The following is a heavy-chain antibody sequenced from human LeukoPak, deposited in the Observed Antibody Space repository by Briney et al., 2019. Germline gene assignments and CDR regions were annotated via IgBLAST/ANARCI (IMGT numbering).Heavy chain of an antibody. CDR3: ATGIGVVVTTGFDT. Sequence: ASVNVSCKLSVYTLTELSMHCVRRAPGKGDEWMRGFSPKDGETIYAPTFQGRVTMTEDTSTDTAYMELSSLRSEDTAVYYCATGIGVVVTTGFDTWGQGTLVTVSS. V-gene: IGHV1-24*01. J-gene: IGHJ5*02. CDR1: VYTLTELS. CDR2: FSPKDGET. D-gene: IGHD2-15*01.